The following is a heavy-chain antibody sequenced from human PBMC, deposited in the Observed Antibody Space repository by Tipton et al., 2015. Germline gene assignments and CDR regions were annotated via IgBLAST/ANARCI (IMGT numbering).Heavy chain of an antibody. CDR3: ARARGRHGGLFDS. CDR2: ISYSGST. V-gene: IGHV4-61*01. Sequence: TLSLTCTVSGGSVSSHNYYWSWIRQPPGTGLEWIGYISYSGSTNYNPSLKSRVTISVDTSKTQFSLEMRSVTATDTAVYYCARARGRHGGLFDSWGQGTLVTVSS. D-gene: IGHD4-23*01. J-gene: IGHJ4*02. CDR1: GGSVSSHNYY.